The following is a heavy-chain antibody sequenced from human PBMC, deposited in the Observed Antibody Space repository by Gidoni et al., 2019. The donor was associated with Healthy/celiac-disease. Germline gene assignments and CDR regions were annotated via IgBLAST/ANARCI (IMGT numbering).Heavy chain of an antibody. CDR2: IIPIFGTA. CDR1: GGTFSSYA. V-gene: IGHV1-69*01. J-gene: IGHJ3*02. D-gene: IGHD3-22*01. Sequence: QVQLVQSGAEVKKPASSVKVSCKASGGTFSSYAISWVRQAPGQGLEWMGGIIPIFGTANYEQKFQGRVTITADESTSTAYMGLSSLRSEDTAVYYCARVGPHPYYYDSSGYGDAFDIWGQGTMVTVSS. CDR3: ARVGPHPYYYDSSGYGDAFDI.